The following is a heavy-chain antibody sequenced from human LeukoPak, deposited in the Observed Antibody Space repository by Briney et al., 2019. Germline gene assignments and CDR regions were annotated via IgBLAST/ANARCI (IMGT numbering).Heavy chain of an antibody. Sequence: PGGSLRLSCAASGFTFSSFFMTWVRQAPGKGLEWVANIKQDGSEKYYVDSVKGRFTISRDNAKNSLYLQMNSLRAEDTAVYYCARVGTTMIKVAWFDPWGQGTLVTVSS. D-gene: IGHD3-22*01. J-gene: IGHJ5*02. V-gene: IGHV3-7*01. CDR2: IKQDGSEK. CDR3: ARVGTTMIKVAWFDP. CDR1: GFTFSSFF.